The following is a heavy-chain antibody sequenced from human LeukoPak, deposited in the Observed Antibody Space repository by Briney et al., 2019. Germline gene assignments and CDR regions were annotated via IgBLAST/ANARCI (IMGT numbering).Heavy chain of an antibody. CDR3: AKQWLVRGYYYGMDV. V-gene: IGHV1-69*13. Sequence: GASVKVSCKASVCTFSSYAISWVRQAPGQGLEWMGGIIPIFGTANYAQKFQGRVTITADESTSTAYMELSSLRSEDTAVYYCAKQWLVRGYYYGMDVWGQGTTVTVSS. J-gene: IGHJ6*02. CDR1: VCTFSSYA. CDR2: IIPIFGTA. D-gene: IGHD6-19*01.